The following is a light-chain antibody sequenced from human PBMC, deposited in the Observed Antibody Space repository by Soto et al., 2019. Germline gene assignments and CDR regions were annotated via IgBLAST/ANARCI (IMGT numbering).Light chain of an antibody. CDR1: QSVSSRS. Sequence: ESVLTQPPGTMNLSPGERATLSYRASQSVSSRSLAWYQQKPGQAPRLLIYDASSRATCIPDRFIGSGSGTDFSLTISRLEPEDFAVYYCQQYERGFTFGPGTKVDIK. J-gene: IGKJ3*01. V-gene: IGKV3-20*01. CDR3: QQYERGFT. CDR2: DAS.